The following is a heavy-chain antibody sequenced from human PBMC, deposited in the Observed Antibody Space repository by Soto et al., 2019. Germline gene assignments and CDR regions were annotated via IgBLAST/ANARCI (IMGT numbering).Heavy chain of an antibody. CDR2: IYYSGST. CDR1: GCSISSGGYS. CDR3: ARADYYYYYGMDV. Sequence: PSETLSLTCAVSGCSISSGGYSWSWIRQPPGKGLEWIGYIYYSGSTYYNPSLKSRVTISVDTSKNQFSLKLSSVTAADTAVYYCARADYYYYYGMDVWGQGTTVTVSS. J-gene: IGHJ6*02. V-gene: IGHV4-30-2*05.